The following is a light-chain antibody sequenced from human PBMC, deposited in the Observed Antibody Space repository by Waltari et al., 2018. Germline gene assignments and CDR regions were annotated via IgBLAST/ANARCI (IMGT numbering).Light chain of an antibody. J-gene: IGLJ3*02. CDR3: AAWDDSLNAVV. V-gene: IGLV1-44*01. Sequence: QSVVTQPPSASGTPGQWVTISCSGSSSNIGSNTVNWYQQLPGTAPKLLVYSDNQGPSGVPDRFSGSKSGTSASLAISGLQSEDEAGYYCAAWDDSLNAVVFGGGTKLTVL. CDR2: SDN. CDR1: SSNIGSNT.